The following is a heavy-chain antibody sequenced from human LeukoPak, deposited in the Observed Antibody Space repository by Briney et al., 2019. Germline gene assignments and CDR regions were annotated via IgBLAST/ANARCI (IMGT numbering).Heavy chain of an antibody. D-gene: IGHD4-17*01. CDR2: IRDSGET. V-gene: IGHV3-66*03. Sequence: GGSLRLSCAGSGFGVSNYYMSWVRQAPGKGLEWFSLIRDSGETFYADSVKGRFTISRDNSKNTMYLQMNRLRVEDTAVYFCARDRAVTQDWVEFDPWGQGTLVTVSS. J-gene: IGHJ5*02. CDR3: ARDRAVTQDWVEFDP. CDR1: GFGVSNYY.